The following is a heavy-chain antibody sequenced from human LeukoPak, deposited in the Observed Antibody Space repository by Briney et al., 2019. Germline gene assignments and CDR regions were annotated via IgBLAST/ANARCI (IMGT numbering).Heavy chain of an antibody. V-gene: IGHV3-23*01. J-gene: IGHJ5*02. CDR3: AKCSTSAYTTGWCNWIDP. D-gene: IGHD6-19*01. CDR2: TVSRGTT. CDR1: GFTFTSDA. Sequence: PGGSLRLSCVASGFTFTSDAMNCVRQAPGKGLEWVSSTVSRGTTQYADSVKGRLTVSRHTSKNTLYLQMNSLRADDPAVYYCAKCSTSAYTTGWCNWIDPWGQGTLVTVSS.